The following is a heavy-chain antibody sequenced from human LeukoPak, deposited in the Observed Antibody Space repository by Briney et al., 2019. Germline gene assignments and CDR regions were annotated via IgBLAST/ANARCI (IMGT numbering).Heavy chain of an antibody. CDR3: ARFSGSYYSGYYFDY. CDR2: INSDGSST. J-gene: IGHJ4*02. V-gene: IGHV3-74*01. Sequence: GGSLRLSCAASGFTFSSYWMHWVRQAPGKGLVWVSRINSDGSSTSYADSVKGRFTISRDNAKNTLYLQMNSLRAEDTAVYYCARFSGSYYSGYYFDYWGQGTLVTVSS. CDR1: GFTFSSYW. D-gene: IGHD1-26*01.